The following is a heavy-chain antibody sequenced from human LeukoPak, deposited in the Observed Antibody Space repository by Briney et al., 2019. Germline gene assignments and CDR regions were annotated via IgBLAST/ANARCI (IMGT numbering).Heavy chain of an antibody. CDR3: ARAYCSGGSRLGENDAFDI. D-gene: IGHD2-15*01. Sequence: GASVKVSCKASGYTFTSYGISWVRQAPGQGLEWMGWISAYNGNTNYAQKLQGRVTMTTDTSTSTACMELRSLRSDDTAVYYCARAYCSGGSRLGENDAFDIWGQGTMVTVSS. CDR2: ISAYNGNT. CDR1: GYTFTSYG. J-gene: IGHJ3*02. V-gene: IGHV1-18*01.